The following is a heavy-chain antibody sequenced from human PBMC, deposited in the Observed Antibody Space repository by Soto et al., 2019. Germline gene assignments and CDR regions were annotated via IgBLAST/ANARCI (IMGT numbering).Heavy chain of an antibody. Sequence: LRLSCAASGFTFSSYAMSWVRQAPGKGLEWVSAISGSGGSTYYADSVKGRFTISRDNSKNTLYLQMNSLRAEDTAVYYCAKEAAAAAVNPYYFDYWGQGTLVTVSS. J-gene: IGHJ4*02. CDR3: AKEAAAAAVNPYYFDY. D-gene: IGHD6-13*01. CDR1: GFTFSSYA. V-gene: IGHV3-23*01. CDR2: ISGSGGST.